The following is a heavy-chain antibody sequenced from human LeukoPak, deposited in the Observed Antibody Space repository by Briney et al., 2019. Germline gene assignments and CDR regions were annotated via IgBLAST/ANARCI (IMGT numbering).Heavy chain of an antibody. CDR3: TRDPSSTSLVVNYYGMDV. V-gene: IGHV3-49*04. D-gene: IGHD2-2*01. Sequence: HSGGSLRLSCTASGFTFGDYAMSWVRQAPGKGLEWVGFIRSKAYGGTTEYAASVKGGFTISRDDSKSIAYLQMNSLKTEDTAVYYCTRDPSSTSLVVNYYGMDVWGQGTTVTVSS. CDR2: IRSKAYGGTT. CDR1: GFTFGDYA. J-gene: IGHJ6*02.